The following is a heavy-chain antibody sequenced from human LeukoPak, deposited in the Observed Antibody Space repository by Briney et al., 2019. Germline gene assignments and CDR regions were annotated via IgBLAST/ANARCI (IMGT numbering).Heavy chain of an antibody. CDR1: GFTVSSNY. D-gene: IGHD2-8*01. CDR2: IYSGGST. J-gene: IGHJ4*02. V-gene: IGHV3-53*01. Sequence: GGSLRLSCAASGFTVSSNYMSWVRQAPGKGLEWVSVIYSGGSTYYADSVKGRFSISRDNTKGSLFLQLNSLRAEDTAVYYCARDLGYCTNGVCHTRFDYWGQGTLVAVSS. CDR3: ARDLGYCTNGVCHTRFDY.